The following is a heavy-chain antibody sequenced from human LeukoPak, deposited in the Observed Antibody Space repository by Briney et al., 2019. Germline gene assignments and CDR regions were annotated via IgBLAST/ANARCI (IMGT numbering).Heavy chain of an antibody. CDR2: INPSGGST. Sequence: ASVKVSCKASGYTFTSYAMNWVRQAPGQGLEWMGMINPSGGSTSYAQKFQGRVTMTRGTSTSTVYMDLSSLRSDDTAVYYCARGNGYSPRGGFDIWGQGTMVTVSS. CDR1: GYTFTSYA. J-gene: IGHJ3*02. V-gene: IGHV1-46*01. D-gene: IGHD5-24*01. CDR3: ARGNGYSPRGGFDI.